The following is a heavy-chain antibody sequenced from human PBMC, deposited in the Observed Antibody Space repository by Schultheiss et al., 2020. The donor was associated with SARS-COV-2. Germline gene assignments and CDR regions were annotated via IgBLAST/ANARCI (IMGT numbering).Heavy chain of an antibody. D-gene: IGHD6-25*01. V-gene: IGHV3-9*01. Sequence: LSCAASGFTFSSYAMHWVRQAPGKGLEWVSGISWNSGSIGYADSVKGRFTISRDNAKNSLYLQMNSLRTEDTALYYCAKDKPPGFFDYWGQGTLVTVSS. CDR1: GFTFSSYA. J-gene: IGHJ4*02. CDR2: ISWNSGSI. CDR3: AKDKPPGFFDY.